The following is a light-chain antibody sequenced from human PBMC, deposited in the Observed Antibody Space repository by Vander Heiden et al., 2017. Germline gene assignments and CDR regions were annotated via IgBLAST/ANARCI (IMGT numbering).Light chain of an antibody. CDR1: SSNIGASY. J-gene: IGLJ1*01. V-gene: IGLV1-51*02. CDR2: ENN. Sequence: PPSVSAAPGQKVTISCSGSSSNIGASYVSWYQQLPGTAPKLLIYENNKRPSGIPDRFSGSKSDTSATLGITGLQTGDEADYYCGTWDSSLGVFYVFGTGNKVTVL. CDR3: GTWDSSLGVFYV.